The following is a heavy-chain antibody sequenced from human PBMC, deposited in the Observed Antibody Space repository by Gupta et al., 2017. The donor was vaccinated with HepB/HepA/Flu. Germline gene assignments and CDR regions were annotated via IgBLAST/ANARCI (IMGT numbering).Heavy chain of an antibody. CDR3: TVGTILPDARGKVACDV. Sequence: QAQLEQSGAEVRKPGASVKVSCKASGYTFPTYDVTWGRQATGQGVGWMGWVSPKSGNTGDAENFQGRVTMTRNTSIGTAYMELSSLTSEDTAVYYGTVGTILPDARGKVACDVWGQGTKGTVSS. CDR1: GYTFPTYD. CDR2: VSPKSGNT. V-gene: IGHV1-8*01. D-gene: IGHD2-2*01. J-gene: IGHJ3*01.